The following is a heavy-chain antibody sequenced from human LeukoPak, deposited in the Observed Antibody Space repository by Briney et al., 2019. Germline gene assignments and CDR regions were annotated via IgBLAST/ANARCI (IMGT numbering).Heavy chain of an antibody. CDR2: ISYDGSNK. CDR3: NAPGLAFDY. J-gene: IGHJ4*02. V-gene: IGHV3-30*03. Sequence: GGSLRLSCAASGFTFSSYGMHWVRQAPGKGLEWVAVISYDGSNKYYADSVKGRFTISRDNSKNTLYLQMNSLRAEDTAVYYCNAPGLAFDYWGQGTLVTVSS. CDR1: GFTFSSYG. D-gene: IGHD3/OR15-3a*01.